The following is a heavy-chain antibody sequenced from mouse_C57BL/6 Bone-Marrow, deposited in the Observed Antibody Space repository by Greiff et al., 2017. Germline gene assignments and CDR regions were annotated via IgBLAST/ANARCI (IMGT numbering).Heavy chain of an antibody. CDR3: ARWGDY. CDR1: GYTFTSYW. Sequence: VQLQQPGAELVMPGASVKLSCKASGYTFTSYWMHWVKQRPGQGLEWIGEIDPADSYTNYNQKFKGKSTLTVDKSSSTAYMQLSTLTSEDSAVYYCARWGDYWGQGTSVTVSS. J-gene: IGHJ4*01. CDR2: IDPADSYT. V-gene: IGHV1-69*01.